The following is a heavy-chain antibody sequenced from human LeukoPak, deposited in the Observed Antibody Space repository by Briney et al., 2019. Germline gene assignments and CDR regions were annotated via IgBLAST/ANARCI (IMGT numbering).Heavy chain of an antibody. D-gene: IGHD3-3*01. V-gene: IGHV3-7*05. CDR2: IKQGGSEK. CDR1: GFTFSSYW. CDR3: AREGRFLEWLSPDY. J-gene: IGHJ4*02. Sequence: HPGGSLRLSCAASGFTFSSYWMSWVRQASGKGLEWVANIKQGGSEKYYVDSVKGRFTISRDNAKNSLYLQMNSLRAEDTAVYYCAREGRFLEWLSPDYWGQGTLVTVSS.